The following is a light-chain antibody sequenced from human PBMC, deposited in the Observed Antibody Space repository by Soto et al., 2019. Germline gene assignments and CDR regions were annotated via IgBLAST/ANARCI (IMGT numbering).Light chain of an antibody. CDR1: QSVSSK. CDR3: QQYNNWPIT. J-gene: IGKJ5*01. CDR2: GAS. V-gene: IGKV3-15*01. Sequence: EIVMTQSPATLSVSPGEGATLSCRASQSVSSKLAWYQQKPVQAPRLLIYGASTRATGIPARFSGSGSGTEFTLTISSLQSEDCAIYYCQQYNNWPITFGQGTQLEIK.